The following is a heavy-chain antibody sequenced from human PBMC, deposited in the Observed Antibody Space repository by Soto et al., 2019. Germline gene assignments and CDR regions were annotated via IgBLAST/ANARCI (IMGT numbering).Heavy chain of an antibody. CDR3: ARDSPRYSGSYPPDY. D-gene: IGHD1-26*01. Sequence: SETLSLTCTVSGGSIETFYWSWIRQPPGKGLEWIGYISNSGSTNYNPSLESRVTVSVDTAKNEFSLKLNSVTAADTAVYYCARDSPRYSGSYPPDYWGQGTLVTVSS. CDR2: ISNSGST. CDR1: GGSIETFY. V-gene: IGHV4-59*01. J-gene: IGHJ4*02.